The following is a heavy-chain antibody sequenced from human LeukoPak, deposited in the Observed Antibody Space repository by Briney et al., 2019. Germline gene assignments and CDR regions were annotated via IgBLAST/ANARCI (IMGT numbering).Heavy chain of an antibody. V-gene: IGHV1-2*02. Sequence: ASVKVSCKASGYTFTDYYLHWVRQAPGQGLEWMGWINPYSGGTNYAQNFQGRVTMTRDTSITTAYMELSRLISDDTAVYYCARDTSTVTTPYFDYWGQGTLVTVSS. CDR1: GYTFTDYY. J-gene: IGHJ4*02. CDR3: ARDTSTVTTPYFDY. CDR2: INPYSGGT. D-gene: IGHD4-17*01.